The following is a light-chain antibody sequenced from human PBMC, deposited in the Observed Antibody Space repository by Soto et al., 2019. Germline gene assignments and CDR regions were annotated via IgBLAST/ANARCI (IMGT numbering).Light chain of an antibody. CDR2: AAS. V-gene: IGKV1-39*01. J-gene: IGKJ3*01. CDR1: QSISSY. Sequence: DIQMTQSPSSLSASVGDRVTITCRASQSISSYLNWYQQKPGKAPKLLIYAASSLQSGVPSRFSGSGSGTDFTLTISSLQPEDFATYYCQQSSSILPFTFGPGTRVDFK. CDR3: QQSSSILPFT.